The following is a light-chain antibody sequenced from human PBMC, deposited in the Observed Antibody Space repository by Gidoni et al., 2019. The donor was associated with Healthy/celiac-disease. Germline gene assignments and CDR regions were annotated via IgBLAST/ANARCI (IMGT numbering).Light chain of an antibody. J-gene: IGKJ3*01. CDR2: GAS. Sequence: ETVMTQSPATLSVFPGERVTLSCRASQSINRNLAWYQQKPGQAPRLLIYGASTRATGIPARFSGSGSGTEFTLAISSLQSEDFAVYYCQKYNNWPFTFGPGTKVDFK. V-gene: IGKV3-15*01. CDR1: QSINRN. CDR3: QKYNNWPFT.